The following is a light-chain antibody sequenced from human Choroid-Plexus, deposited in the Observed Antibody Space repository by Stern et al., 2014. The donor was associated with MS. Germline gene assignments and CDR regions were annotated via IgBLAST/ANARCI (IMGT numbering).Light chain of an antibody. Sequence: DIVMTQSPVSMSASVGDRVTISCRASTLTWLAWYQQKPGKAPHLLIHSVSRLRSGVPSRFSGSGSGTNFTLTISSLQPEDFATYFCQQANSLPITFGQGTRLEIK. CDR2: SVS. J-gene: IGKJ5*01. V-gene: IGKV1D-12*01. CDR3: QQANSLPIT. CDR1: TLTW.